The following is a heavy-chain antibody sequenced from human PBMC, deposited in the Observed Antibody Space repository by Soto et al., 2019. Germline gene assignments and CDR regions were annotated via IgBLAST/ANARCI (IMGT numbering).Heavy chain of an antibody. CDR3: ARRDSGGFYRFFDS. V-gene: IGHV1-69*06. Sequence: SVKVSCKASGGTFSSYAISWVRQAPGQGLEWMGGIIPIFGTANYAQKFQGRVTVTADKSTSTVYMELTNLSSEDTAVYYCARRDSGGFYRFFDSWGQGTLVTVSS. J-gene: IGHJ4*02. D-gene: IGHD2-15*01. CDR2: IIPIFGTA. CDR1: GGTFSSYA.